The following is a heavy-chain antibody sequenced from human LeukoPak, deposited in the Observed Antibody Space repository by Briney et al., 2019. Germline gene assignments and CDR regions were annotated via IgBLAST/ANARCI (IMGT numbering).Heavy chain of an antibody. Sequence: GGSLRLSCAASGFTFSIYDMSWVRQAPGKGLQWVSSITSSGDGTYYADSVKGRFTISRDNSENMLYLQMSSLRSEDTAVYYCASSKVPLYGDYGSFDYWGQGTLVTVSS. V-gene: IGHV3-23*01. J-gene: IGHJ4*02. D-gene: IGHD4-17*01. CDR3: ASSKVPLYGDYGSFDY. CDR2: ITSSGDGT. CDR1: GFTFSIYD.